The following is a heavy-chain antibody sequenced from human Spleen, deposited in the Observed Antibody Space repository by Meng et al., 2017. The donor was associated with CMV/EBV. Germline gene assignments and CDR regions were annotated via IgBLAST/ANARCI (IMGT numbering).Heavy chain of an antibody. CDR3: ARDLWTMTVTGTDHWYDP. CDR2: MYHSGST. D-gene: IGHD1/OR15-1a*01. Sequence: ESLKISCTVSGGSISSSDYYWGWIRQPPGKGLEWIGSMYHSGSTYYNPSLKSRVTISVDTSNNQFSLTLNSVTAADTAVYYCARDLWTMTVTGTDHWYDPWGQGTLVTVSS. V-gene: IGHV4-39*07. J-gene: IGHJ5*02. CDR1: GGSISSSDYY.